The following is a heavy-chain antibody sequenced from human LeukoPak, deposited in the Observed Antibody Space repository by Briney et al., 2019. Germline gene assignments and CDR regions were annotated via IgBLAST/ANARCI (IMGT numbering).Heavy chain of an antibody. CDR3: AKSQCGSLTRCAKNYYYYMDV. CDR2: INHSRGI. V-gene: IGHV4-34*01. J-gene: IGHJ6*03. CDR1: GGSFSGYY. Sequence: SETLSLTCAVSGGSFSGYYWSWIRQPPGKGLEWIGEINHSRGINYNPSLKSRVTISMDTSKNQFSLNLSSVTAADTAVYYCAKSQCGSLTRCAKNYYYYMDVWGKGTTVTVSS. D-gene: IGHD2-2*01.